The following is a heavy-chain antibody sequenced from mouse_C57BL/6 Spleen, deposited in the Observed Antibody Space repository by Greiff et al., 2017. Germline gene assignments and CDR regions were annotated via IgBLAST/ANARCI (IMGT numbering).Heavy chain of an antibody. CDR1: GFNIKDDY. CDR2: IDPENGDT. J-gene: IGHJ4*01. CDR3: ITGSTMIMRDYSMDY. Sequence: EVQLQQSGAELVRPGASVKLSCTASGFNIKDDYMHWVKQRPEQGLEWIGWIDPENGDTEYASKFQGKATITADTASNTAYLQLSSLTSEDTAVYYCITGSTMIMRDYSMDYWGQGTSVTVSS. D-gene: IGHD2-4*01. V-gene: IGHV14-4*01.